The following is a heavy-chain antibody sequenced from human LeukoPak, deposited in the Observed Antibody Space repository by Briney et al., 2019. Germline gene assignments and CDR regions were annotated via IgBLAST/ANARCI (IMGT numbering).Heavy chain of an antibody. V-gene: IGHV1-2*02. D-gene: IGHD2-15*01. J-gene: IGHJ4*02. CDR3: ARGGPRGGCSGGSCYLYYFDY. Sequence: ASVKVSCKASGYTFTGYYMHWVRRAPGQGLEWMGWINPNSGGTNYAQKFQGRVTMTRDTSISTAYMELSRLRSDDTAVYYCARGGPRGGCSGGSCYLYYFDYWGQGTLVTVSS. CDR1: GYTFTGYY. CDR2: INPNSGGT.